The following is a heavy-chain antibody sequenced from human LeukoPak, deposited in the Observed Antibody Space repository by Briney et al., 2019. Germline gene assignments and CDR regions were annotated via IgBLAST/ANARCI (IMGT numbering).Heavy chain of an antibody. Sequence: RSETLSLTCAVYGGSFSGYYWSWIRQPPGKGLEWIGYIYHSGSTNYNPSLQSRVTISVDTSKNQFSLNLNSVTAADTAVYYCARGGAARLHFQNWGQGTLVTVSS. J-gene: IGHJ1*01. D-gene: IGHD6-6*01. CDR3: ARGGAARLHFQN. CDR1: GGSFSGYY. V-gene: IGHV4-34*01. CDR2: IYHSGST.